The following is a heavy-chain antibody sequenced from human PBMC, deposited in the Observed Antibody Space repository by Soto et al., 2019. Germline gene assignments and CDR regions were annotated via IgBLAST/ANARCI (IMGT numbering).Heavy chain of an antibody. CDR1: GGSISSGDYY. CDR3: ARNDYGDQKPPFPDY. V-gene: IGHV4-30-4*01. J-gene: IGHJ4*02. CDR2: IYYSGGT. Sequence: QVQLQESGPGLVKPSQTLSLTCTVSGGSISSGDYYWSWIRQPPGKGLEWIGYIYYSGGTYYNPSLKRRVNISVDTSKNQFSLKLSSVTAADTAVYYCARNDYGDQKPPFPDYWGQGTLVTVSS. D-gene: IGHD4-17*01.